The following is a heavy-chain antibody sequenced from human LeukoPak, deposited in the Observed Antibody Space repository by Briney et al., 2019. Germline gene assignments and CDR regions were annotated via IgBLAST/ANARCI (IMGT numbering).Heavy chain of an antibody. Sequence: ASVKVSCKASGYTFTGYYMHWVRQAPGQGLEWMGWINPNSGGTNYAQKFQGRVTMTRDTSISTAYMELSRLRSDDTAVYYCARSRYYDSSGYYYVDWGQGTLVTVSS. CDR2: INPNSGGT. J-gene: IGHJ4*02. CDR3: ARSRYYDSSGYYYVD. V-gene: IGHV1-2*02. CDR1: GYTFTGYY. D-gene: IGHD3-22*01.